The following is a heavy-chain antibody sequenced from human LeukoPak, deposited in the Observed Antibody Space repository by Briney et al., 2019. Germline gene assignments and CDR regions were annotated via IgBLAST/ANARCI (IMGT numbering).Heavy chain of an antibody. J-gene: IGHJ5*02. CDR1: GGSISSGGYS. CDR2: IYYSGSS. Sequence: SETLSLTCAVSGGSISSGGYSWSWIRQPPGKGLEWIGYIYYSGSSYYNPSLKSRVTISVDTSKNHFSLKLSSVTAADTAVYYCARTKNSGSYEHEYNWFDPWGQGTLVTVSS. CDR3: ARTKNSGSYEHEYNWFDP. V-gene: IGHV4-30-4*07. D-gene: IGHD1-26*01.